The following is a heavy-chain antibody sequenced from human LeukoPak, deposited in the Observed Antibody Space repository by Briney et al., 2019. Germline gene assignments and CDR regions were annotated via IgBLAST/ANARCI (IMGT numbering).Heavy chain of an antibody. CDR1: GYTFPSYD. CDR3: ARAYSSSWYYYYYYMDV. CDR2: MNPNSGNT. D-gene: IGHD6-13*01. J-gene: IGHJ6*03. V-gene: IGHV1-8*01. Sequence: GSSVNFSCKASGYTFPSYDINCVRQATGQGLEWRGWMNPNSGNTGYAQKFQGRVTMTRNTSISTAYMELRCLRSEDTAVYYCARAYSSSWYYYYYYMDVWGKGTTVTVSS.